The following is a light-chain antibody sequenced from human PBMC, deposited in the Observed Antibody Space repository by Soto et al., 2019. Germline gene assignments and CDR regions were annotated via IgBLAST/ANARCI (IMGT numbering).Light chain of an antibody. Sequence: EIVMTQSPSTLSVSPGERATLSCRASQSVTSNLAWYQQKPGQAPRLLMYGVSTGATGIPARFSGSGSGTEFTPTISSLQSEDCAIYYCQQYHTWPITFGGGTKVDIK. V-gene: IGKV3-15*01. CDR3: QQYHTWPIT. J-gene: IGKJ4*01. CDR2: GVS. CDR1: QSVTSN.